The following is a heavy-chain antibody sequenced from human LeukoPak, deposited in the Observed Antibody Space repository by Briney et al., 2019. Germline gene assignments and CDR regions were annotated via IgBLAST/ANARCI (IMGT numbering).Heavy chain of an antibody. CDR2: ISDSSSTL. D-gene: IGHD6-13*01. Sequence: QAGGSLRLSCAASGFTFSSYSMNWVRQAPGKGLEWISYISDSSSTLYQADSVKGRFIISRNNAENSLYLHMNNLRAEDTAVYYCASRIATAGSVDYWGQGTLVTVSS. CDR1: GFTFSSYS. V-gene: IGHV3-48*04. CDR3: ASRIATAGSVDY. J-gene: IGHJ4*02.